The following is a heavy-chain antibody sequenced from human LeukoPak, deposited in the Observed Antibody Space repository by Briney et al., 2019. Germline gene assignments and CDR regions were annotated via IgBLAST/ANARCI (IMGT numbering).Heavy chain of an antibody. CDR2: IYYSGST. V-gene: IGHV4-39*07. Sequence: SETLSLTCTVSGGSISSSSYYWGWIRQPPGKGLEWIGSIYYSGSTYYNPSLKSRVTISVDTSKNQFSLKLSSVTAADTAVYYCAREGKISGSDDYWGQGTLVTVSS. D-gene: IGHD1-26*01. J-gene: IGHJ4*02. CDR1: GGSISSSSYY. CDR3: AREGKISGSDDY.